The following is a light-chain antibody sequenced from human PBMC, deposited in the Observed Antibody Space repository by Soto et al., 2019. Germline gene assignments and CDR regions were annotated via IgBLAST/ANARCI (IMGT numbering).Light chain of an antibody. CDR1: SSDVGGYNY. Sequence: QSALTQPASVSGSPGQSITISCTGTSSDVGGYNYVSWYQQHPGKAPKLMIYDVSNRPSGVSNRLSGSKSGNTASLTISGLQAEDEADYYCSSYTRSSLYVFGTGTKITVL. CDR3: SSYTRSSLYV. V-gene: IGLV2-14*01. CDR2: DVS. J-gene: IGLJ1*01.